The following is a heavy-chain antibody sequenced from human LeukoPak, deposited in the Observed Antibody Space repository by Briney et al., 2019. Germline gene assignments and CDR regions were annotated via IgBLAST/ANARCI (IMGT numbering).Heavy chain of an antibody. CDR1: GGSFSGYY. J-gene: IGHJ5*02. CDR2: INHSGST. CDR3: ARGAYGDYANRQYNWFDP. D-gene: IGHD4-17*01. Sequence: KPSETLSLTCAVYGGSFSGYYWSWIRQPPDKGLECIGEINHSGSTNYNPSLKSRVTISIDTSKNQFSLKLSSVTAADTAVYYCARGAYGDYANRQYNWFDPWGPGTLVIVSS. V-gene: IGHV4-34*01.